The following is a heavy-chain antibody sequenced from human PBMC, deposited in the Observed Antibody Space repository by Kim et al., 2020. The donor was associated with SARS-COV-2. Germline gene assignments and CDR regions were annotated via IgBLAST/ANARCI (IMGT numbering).Heavy chain of an antibody. CDR3: TTDPTVVGESSFDS. CDR2: ISSKSYGGTA. J-gene: IGHJ4*02. D-gene: IGHD2-2*01. Sequence: GGSLRLSCAASGFTFSNAWMSWVRQAPGKGLEWVGRISSKSYGGTADYVAPVKGRFTISRDDSSNTVFLQMNSLKTEDTAVYYCTTDPTVVGESSFDSWGQGTLVTVSS. CDR1: GFTFSNAW. V-gene: IGHV3-15*01.